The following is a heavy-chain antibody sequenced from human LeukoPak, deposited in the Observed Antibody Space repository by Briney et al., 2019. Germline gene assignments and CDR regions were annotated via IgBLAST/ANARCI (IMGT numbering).Heavy chain of an antibody. CDR2: MNPNSGNT. J-gene: IGHJ6*02. Sequence: ASVKVSCKASGYTFTGYYMHWVRQATGQGLEWMGWMNPNSGNTGYAQKFQGRVTMTRNTSISTAYMELSSLRSEDTAVYYCARLLDYDFWSGYYYYYYGMDVWGQGTTVTVSS. V-gene: IGHV1-8*02. D-gene: IGHD3-3*01. CDR3: ARLLDYDFWSGYYYYYYGMDV. CDR1: GYTFTGYY.